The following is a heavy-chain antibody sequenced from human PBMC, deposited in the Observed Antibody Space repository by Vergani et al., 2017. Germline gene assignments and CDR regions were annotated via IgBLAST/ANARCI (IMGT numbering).Heavy chain of an antibody. D-gene: IGHD1-1*01. V-gene: IGHV3-30*03. CDR3: ATKSCGTPGCQIGYFRE. CDR2: ISYDGTQK. CDR1: GFTSSYYG. Sequence: QVHLVESGGGVVQPGRSLRLSCVVSGFTSSYYGMHWVRQAPGKGLEWVAVISYDGTQKYYEDSVKGRVTISRDNSKSTLYLQMNSLRTEDTAVYYCATKSCGTPGCQIGYFREWGQGTLVTVSS. J-gene: IGHJ1*01.